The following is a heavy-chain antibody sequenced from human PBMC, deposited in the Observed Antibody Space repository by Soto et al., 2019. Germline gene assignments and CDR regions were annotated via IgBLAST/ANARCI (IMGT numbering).Heavy chain of an antibody. Sequence: GASVKVSCKASGYTFTSYDINWVRQATGQGLEWMGWMNPNSGNTAYAQKFQGRVTMTRNTSISTAHMELSSLRSEDTAAYYCARLKQDYAVAWGQGTLVTVSS. J-gene: IGHJ4*02. CDR2: MNPNSGNT. CDR1: GYTFTSYD. CDR3: ARLKQDYAVA. V-gene: IGHV1-8*01. D-gene: IGHD3-16*01.